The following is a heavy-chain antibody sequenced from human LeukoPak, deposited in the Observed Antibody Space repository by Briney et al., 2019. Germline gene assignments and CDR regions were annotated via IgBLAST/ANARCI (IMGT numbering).Heavy chain of an antibody. D-gene: IGHD5-18*01. J-gene: IGHJ6*02. CDR2: IWHDGGNK. CDR3: ASHTARRYYYYYGMDV. Sequence: GGSLRLSCTTSGFTFSSYGMHWVRQPPGKGLDWVAVIWHDGGNKYYGDSVKGRFTISRDNAKNTLYLQMNSLRAEDTAVYYCASHTARRYYYYYGMDVWGQGTTVTVSS. CDR1: GFTFSSYG. V-gene: IGHV3-33*03.